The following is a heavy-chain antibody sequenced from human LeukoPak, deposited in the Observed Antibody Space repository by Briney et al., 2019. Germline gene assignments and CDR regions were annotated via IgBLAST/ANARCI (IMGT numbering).Heavy chain of an antibody. V-gene: IGHV3-33*01. J-gene: IGHJ4*02. CDR2: IWYDGSNK. Sequence: GGSLRLSCAASGFTFSSYGMHWVRQAPGKGLEWVAVIWYDGSNKYYADSVKGRFTISRDNSKNTLYLQMNSLRAEDTAVYYCARGHDMGGDSGYDFDDYWGQGTLVTVSS. D-gene: IGHD5-12*01. CDR3: ARGHDMGGDSGYDFDDY. CDR1: GFTFSSYG.